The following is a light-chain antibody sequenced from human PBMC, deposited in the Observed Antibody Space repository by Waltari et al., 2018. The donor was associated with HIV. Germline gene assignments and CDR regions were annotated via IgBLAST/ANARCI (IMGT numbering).Light chain of an antibody. CDR1: SSDVGGYNY. CDR3: SSYTTSTTPVL. V-gene: IGLV2-14*01. Sequence: QSALTQPAYVSGSPGQSITISCTGTSSDVGGYNYVAWYQQHPGKAPKLLISEFSNRPSGISNRFSGSKSGNTASLTISGLQTEDEADYYCSSYTTSTTPVLFGGGTKLTVV. J-gene: IGLJ2*01. CDR2: EFS.